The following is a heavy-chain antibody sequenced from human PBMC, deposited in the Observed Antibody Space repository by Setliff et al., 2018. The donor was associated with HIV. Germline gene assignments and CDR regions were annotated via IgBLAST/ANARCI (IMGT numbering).Heavy chain of an antibody. CDR2: ISGSGDST. V-gene: IGHV3-23*01. CDR1: GFTFSSYA. Sequence: PGGSLRLSCAASGFTFSSYAITWVRQAPGKGLEWVSAISGSGDSTFYADSVQGRFTISRDNSKNTLYLQANSRRAEDTAVYYCARFRRSGYNYVEGTALAYWGQGTLVTVSS. D-gene: IGHD3-22*01. CDR3: ARFRRSGYNYVEGTALAY. J-gene: IGHJ4*02.